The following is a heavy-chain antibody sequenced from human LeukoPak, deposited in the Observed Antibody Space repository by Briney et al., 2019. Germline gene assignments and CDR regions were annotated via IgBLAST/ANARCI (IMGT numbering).Heavy chain of an antibody. D-gene: IGHD2-15*01. Sequence: GGSLRLSCAASGFIFSSYGMNWVRQAPGKGLEWVSYISSSSPTIYYADSVKGRFTISRDNSKNTLYLQMNSLRAEDTAVYYCAKHCSGGSCYLYYMDVWGKGTTVTVSS. CDR3: AKHCSGGSCYLYYMDV. CDR2: ISSSSPTI. CDR1: GFIFSSYG. V-gene: IGHV3-48*01. J-gene: IGHJ6*03.